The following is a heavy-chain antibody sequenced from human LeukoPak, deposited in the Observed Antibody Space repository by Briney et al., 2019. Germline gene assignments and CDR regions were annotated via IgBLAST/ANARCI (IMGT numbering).Heavy chain of an antibody. CDR3: ATGRDPYKTGH. CDR2: ICDNGNT. CDR1: AGSFSPAH. D-gene: IGHD5-24*01. V-gene: IGHV4-59*03. Sequence: SETLSLTCTFSAGSFSPAHWSWIRQPPGKGLEWIGVICDNGNTDYNPSLKSRVTISVDTSKSQFSLKPNSLAAADTAVYYCATGRDPYKTGHWGQGTLVTVSS. J-gene: IGHJ4*02.